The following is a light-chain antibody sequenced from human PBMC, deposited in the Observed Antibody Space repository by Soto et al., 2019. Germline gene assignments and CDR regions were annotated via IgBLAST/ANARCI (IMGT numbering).Light chain of an antibody. J-gene: IGLJ3*02. CDR1: SGSVSTSYY. Sequence: QTVVTQEPSFSVSPGGTVTLTCGLRSGSVSTSYYPSWHQQTPGQAPRTLIYSTNIRSSGVPDRFSGSILGNKAALTITGAQADDECDSYCVLYVGSGIWVFGGGTKLTVL. CDR2: STN. CDR3: VLYVGSGIWV. V-gene: IGLV8-61*01.